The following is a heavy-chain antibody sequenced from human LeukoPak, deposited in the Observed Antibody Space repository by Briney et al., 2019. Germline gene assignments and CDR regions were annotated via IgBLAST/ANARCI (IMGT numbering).Heavy chain of an antibody. V-gene: IGHV1-2*02. CDR3: ARDYGGSSPFDY. J-gene: IGHJ4*02. CDR2: INPNSGGT. CDR1: DYTFTRYG. Sequence: ASVKVSCKASDYTFTRYGISWVRQAPGQGLEWMGWINPNSGGTNYAQKFQGRVTMTRDTSISTAYMELSRLRSDDTAVYYCARDYGGSSPFDYWGQGTLVTVSS. D-gene: IGHD4-23*01.